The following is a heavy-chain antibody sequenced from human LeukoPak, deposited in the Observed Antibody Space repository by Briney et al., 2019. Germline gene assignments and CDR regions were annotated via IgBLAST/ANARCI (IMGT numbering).Heavy chain of an antibody. D-gene: IGHD6-13*01. CDR3: ARSYSSSWYAEGAFDI. Sequence: GGSLRLSCAASGFTFSSYEMNWVRQAPGKGLEWVSYISSSGSTLYYADSVKGRFTISRDNAKNSLYLQMNSLRAEDTAVYYCARSYSSSWYAEGAFDIWGQGTMVTVSS. J-gene: IGHJ3*02. V-gene: IGHV3-48*03. CDR1: GFTFSSYE. CDR2: ISSSGSTL.